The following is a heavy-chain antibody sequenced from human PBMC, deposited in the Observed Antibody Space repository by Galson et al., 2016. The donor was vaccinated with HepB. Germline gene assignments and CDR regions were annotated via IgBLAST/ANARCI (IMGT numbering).Heavy chain of an antibody. D-gene: IGHD5-12*01. CDR2: IDPSDSYT. J-gene: IGHJ4*02. CDR3: AKRRGFSGYDPFDY. CDR1: GYSFTSHW. V-gene: IGHV5-10-1*01. Sequence: QSGAEVKQPGESLRISCKGSGYSFTSHWIAWVRQVPGKGLEWMGRIDPSDSYTVYNSSFKGHVTISTDKSITTAYLQWSSLDASDTVTYFCAKRRGFSGYDPFDYWDQGTQVTVSS.